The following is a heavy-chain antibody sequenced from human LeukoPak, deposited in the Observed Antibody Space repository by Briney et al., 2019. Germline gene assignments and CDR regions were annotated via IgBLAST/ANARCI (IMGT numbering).Heavy chain of an antibody. J-gene: IGHJ4*02. Sequence: GGSLRLPCAASGFTFSTYWMHWVRQVPGKGLLWVSRISTDGSTITYADSVQGRFTISRDNAKTTLYLQMNGLRAEDTAVYYCARQMNRWYTIFDYWGQGTLVTVSS. D-gene: IGHD6-13*01. CDR1: GFTFSTYW. CDR2: ISTDGSTI. CDR3: ARQMNRWYTIFDY. V-gene: IGHV3-74*01.